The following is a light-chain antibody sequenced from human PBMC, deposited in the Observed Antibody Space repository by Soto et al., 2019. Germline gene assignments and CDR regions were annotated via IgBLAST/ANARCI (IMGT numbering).Light chain of an antibody. CDR1: QSVSSY. V-gene: IGKV3-20*01. Sequence: EIVLTQSPATLSLSPGERATLSWMGSQSVSSYLAWYQQKPGQAPRLLIYGASSRATGIPDRFSGSGSGTDFTLTISRLEPEDFAVYYCQQYGSSPPVTFGQGTRLEIK. J-gene: IGKJ5*01. CDR3: QQYGSSPPVT. CDR2: GAS.